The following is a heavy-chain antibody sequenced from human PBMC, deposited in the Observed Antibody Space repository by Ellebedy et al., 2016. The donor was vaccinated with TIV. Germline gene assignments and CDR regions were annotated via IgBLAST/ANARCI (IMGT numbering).Heavy chain of an antibody. CDR1: GFTFSNYW. CDR3: AREGYISGWHGAFDI. CDR2: INSDGSST. V-gene: IGHV3-74*01. Sequence: PGGSLRLSCAASGFTFSNYWMHWVRQAPGKGLVWVSRINSDGSSTSYADSVKGRFTISRDNAKNTLYLQMNSLRAEDTAVYYCAREGYISGWHGAFDIWGQGTMVTVSS. D-gene: IGHD6-19*01. J-gene: IGHJ3*02.